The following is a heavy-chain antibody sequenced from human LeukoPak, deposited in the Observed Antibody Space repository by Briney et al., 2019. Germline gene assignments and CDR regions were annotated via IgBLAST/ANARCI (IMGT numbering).Heavy chain of an antibody. V-gene: IGHV4-59*01. Sequence: SETPSLTCTVSGGSISSYYWSWIRQPPGKGLEWIGYIYYSGSTNYNPSLKSRVTISVDTSKNQFSLKLSSVTAADTAVYYCARGPKGYCSSTSCYAGTFDYWGQGTLVTVPS. CDR1: GGSISSYY. D-gene: IGHD2-2*01. CDR3: ARGPKGYCSSTSCYAGTFDY. J-gene: IGHJ4*02. CDR2: IYYSGST.